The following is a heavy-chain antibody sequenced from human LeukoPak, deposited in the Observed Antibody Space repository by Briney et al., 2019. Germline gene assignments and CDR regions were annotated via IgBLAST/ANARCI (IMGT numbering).Heavy chain of an antibody. Sequence: SETLSLTCTVSGGSISSHYWSWIRQPPGKGLEWIGYIYYSGSTNYNPSLKSRVTISVDTSKNQFSLKLSSVTAADTAVYYCAREAYCGGDCYSIDYWGQGTLVTVSS. CDR3: AREAYCGGDCYSIDY. CDR1: GGSISSHY. J-gene: IGHJ4*02. V-gene: IGHV4-59*11. CDR2: IYYSGST. D-gene: IGHD2-21*02.